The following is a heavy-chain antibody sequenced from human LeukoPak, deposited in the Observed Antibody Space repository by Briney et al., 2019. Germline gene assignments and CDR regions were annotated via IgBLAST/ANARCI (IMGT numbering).Heavy chain of an antibody. V-gene: IGHV4-4*07. CDR1: GGSISSYY. CDR3: ARQTNYYDSSGYYSVFDY. J-gene: IGHJ4*02. D-gene: IGHD3-22*01. Sequence: NSSETLSLTCTVSGGSISSYYWSWIRQPAGKGLEWIGRIYTSGSTNYNPSLKSRVTMSVDTSKNQFSLKLSSVTAADTAVYYCARQTNYYDSSGYYSVFDYWGQGTLVTVSS. CDR2: IYTSGST.